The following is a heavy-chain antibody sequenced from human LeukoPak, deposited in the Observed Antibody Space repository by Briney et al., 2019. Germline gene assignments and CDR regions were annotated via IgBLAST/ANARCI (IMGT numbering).Heavy chain of an antibody. D-gene: IGHD3-10*01. J-gene: IGHJ3*02. CDR1: EFTFYSYG. CDR3: TKGVGITMVRGAFDI. V-gene: IGHV3-23*01. CDR2: ISGSGGTT. Sequence: SGGSLRLSCAASEFTFYSYGMSWVRQAPGKGLEWVSSISGSGGTTYYTDPVKGRFTISRDNAKNSLYLQMHSLRAEDTALYYCTKGVGITMVRGAFDIWGQGTMVTVSS.